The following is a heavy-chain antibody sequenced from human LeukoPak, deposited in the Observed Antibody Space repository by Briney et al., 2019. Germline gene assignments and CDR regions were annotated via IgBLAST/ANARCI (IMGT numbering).Heavy chain of an antibody. V-gene: IGHV4-39*07. CDR2: IYYSGST. CDR3: AREDIVGATWAFDI. J-gene: IGHJ3*02. Sequence: PSETLSLTCTVSGGSISSSSYYWGWIRQPPGKGLEWIGSIYYSGSTYYNPSLKSRVTISVDTSKNQFSLKLSSVTAADTAVYYCAREDIVGATWAFDIWGQGTMVTVSS. D-gene: IGHD1-26*01. CDR1: GGSISSSSYY.